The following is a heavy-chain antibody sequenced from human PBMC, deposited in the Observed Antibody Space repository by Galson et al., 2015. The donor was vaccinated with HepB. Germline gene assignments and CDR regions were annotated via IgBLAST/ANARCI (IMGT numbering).Heavy chain of an antibody. CDR1: GYTFIGYY. CDR3: AREYSTSSRFFYFMDA. Sequence: SVKVSCKASGYTFIGYYMHWVRQAPGRGLEWMGSINPNSGATNYAQKFQGWVTMTRDTSISTAYMELSRLRSDDTAVYYCAREYSTSSRFFYFMDAWGKGTTVTVSS. V-gene: IGHV1-2*04. J-gene: IGHJ6*03. CDR2: INPNSGAT. D-gene: IGHD6-6*01.